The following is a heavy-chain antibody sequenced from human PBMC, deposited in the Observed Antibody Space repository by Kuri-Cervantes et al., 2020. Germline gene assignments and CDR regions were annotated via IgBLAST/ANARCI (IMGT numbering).Heavy chain of an antibody. Sequence: LSLTCAASGFTFSDYYMSWIRQAPGKGLEWVSYISSSSSTIYYADSVKGRFTISRDNAKNSLYLQMNSLRDEDTAVYYCAREVYCSSTSCYWDLSYHYGMDVWGQGTTVTVSS. V-gene: IGHV3-11*04. CDR2: ISSSSSTI. D-gene: IGHD2-2*01. CDR1: GFTFSDYY. J-gene: IGHJ6*02. CDR3: AREVYCSSTSCYWDLSYHYGMDV.